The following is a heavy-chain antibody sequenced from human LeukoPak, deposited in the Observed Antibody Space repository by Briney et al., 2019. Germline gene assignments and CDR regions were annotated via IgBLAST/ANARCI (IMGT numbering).Heavy chain of an antibody. D-gene: IGHD4-23*01. CDR2: ISKTGSTK. V-gene: IGHV3-11*01. Sequence: GGSLRLSCTGSGFTLSDYYINWVRQAPGKGLEWVSQISKTGSTKYYSDSVQGRFTISRDNAKNSVSLQMKSLSAEDAAVYYCAREDYGGTNFDYSGQGALVAVSS. J-gene: IGHJ4*02. CDR3: AREDYGGTNFDY. CDR1: GFTLSDYY.